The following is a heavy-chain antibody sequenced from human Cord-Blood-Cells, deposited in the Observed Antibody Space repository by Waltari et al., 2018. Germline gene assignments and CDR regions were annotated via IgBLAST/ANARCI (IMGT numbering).Heavy chain of an antibody. J-gene: IGHJ4*02. CDR3: ARDRGWLFHYCDY. CDR2: KKQDGSEK. D-gene: IGHD3-22*01. CDR1: GFTFSSYW. Sequence: EVQLVESGGGLVQPGGSLRLSCAASGFTFSSYWMSWVRQAPGKGLEGVANKKQDGSEKYYVDSVKGRYTISRDNAKNSLYLQMNSLRAEDTAVYYCARDRGWLFHYCDYWGQGTLVTVSS. V-gene: IGHV3-7*01.